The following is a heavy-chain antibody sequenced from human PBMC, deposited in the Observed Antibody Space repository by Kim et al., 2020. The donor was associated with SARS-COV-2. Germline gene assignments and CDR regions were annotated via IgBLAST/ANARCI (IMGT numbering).Heavy chain of an antibody. V-gene: IGHV3-64*01. J-gene: IGHJ4*02. Sequence: ASSVKGRFTISRDNSKNTLYLQMGSLRAEDMAVYYCARGKYSSSWYYFDYWGQGTLVTVSS. CDR3: ARGKYSSSWYYFDY. D-gene: IGHD6-13*01.